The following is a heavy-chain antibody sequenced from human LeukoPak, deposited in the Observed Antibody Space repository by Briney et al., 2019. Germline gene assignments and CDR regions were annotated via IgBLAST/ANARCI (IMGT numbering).Heavy chain of an antibody. CDR3: ATAQIVGSQRRYFGY. V-gene: IGHV3-64*01. Sequence: GGSVRLSCAASGFTSSNYAMHWVRQAPGKGLEYVSSISNNGLSTYYANSVKGRFTISRDNSKNTLYLQMGSLRAEDMAVYYCATAQIVGSQRRYFGYWDQGTVFTVSS. CDR2: ISNNGLST. D-gene: IGHD1-26*01. CDR1: GFTSSNYA. J-gene: IGHJ4*02.